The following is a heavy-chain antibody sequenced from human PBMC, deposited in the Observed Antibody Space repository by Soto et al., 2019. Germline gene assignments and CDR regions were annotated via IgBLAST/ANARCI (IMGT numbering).Heavy chain of an antibody. CDR3: ARDYSSLLTTVTTFPGDY. CDR2: FDPEDGET. CDR1: GYTLTDLS. Sequence: ASVKVSCKVSGYTLTDLSMQWVRQAPGKGLEWMGGFDPEDGETIYTQKLQGRVTMTEDTATDTAYMKLSSLKSEDTAVYYFARDYSSLLTTVTTFPGDYWGQGTLVTVSS. J-gene: IGHJ4*02. V-gene: IGHV1-24*01. D-gene: IGHD4-17*01.